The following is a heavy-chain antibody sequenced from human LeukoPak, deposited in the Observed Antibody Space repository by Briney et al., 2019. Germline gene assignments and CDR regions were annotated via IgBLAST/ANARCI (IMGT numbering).Heavy chain of an antibody. J-gene: IGHJ4*02. CDR2: IYYSGST. CDR1: GGSISSYY. Sequence: SETLSLTCTVSGGSISSYYWSWIRQPPAKGLEWIGYIYYSGSTNYNPSLKSRVTISVDTSKNQFSLKLSTVTAADTAVYYCARGGYYDSNGYSQPDYWGQGTLVTVSS. V-gene: IGHV4-59*12. D-gene: IGHD3-22*01. CDR3: ARGGYYDSNGYSQPDY.